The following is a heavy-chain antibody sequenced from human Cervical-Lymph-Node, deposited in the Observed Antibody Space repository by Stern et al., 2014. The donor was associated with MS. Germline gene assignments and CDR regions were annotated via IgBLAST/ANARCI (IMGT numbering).Heavy chain of an antibody. D-gene: IGHD2/OR15-2a*01. CDR2: ISNNGGNT. Sequence: VQLVESGGGLVQPGGSLRLSCAASGFTFSSYAMTWVRQAPGKGLEWVSTISNNGGNTYYADSVKGRFTIFRDTSKNTLFLQMNSLRAEDTAVYYCAKQRADRGYYFPDYWGRGTLVTVSS. CDR1: GFTFSSYA. V-gene: IGHV3-23*04. CDR3: AKQRADRGYYFPDY. J-gene: IGHJ4*02.